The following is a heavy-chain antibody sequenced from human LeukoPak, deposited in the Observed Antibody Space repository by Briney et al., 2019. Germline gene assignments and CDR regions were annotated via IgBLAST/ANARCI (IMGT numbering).Heavy chain of an antibody. CDR1: GYTFTGYY. Sequence: ASVKVSCKASGYTFTGYYMHWVRQAPGQGLEWMGWINPNSGGTNYAQRFQGRVTMTRDTSISTAYMELSRLRSDDTAVYYCARDLSTTPNWFDPWGQGTLVTVSS. CDR3: ARDLSTTPNWFDP. D-gene: IGHD2-2*01. V-gene: IGHV1-2*02. CDR2: INPNSGGT. J-gene: IGHJ5*02.